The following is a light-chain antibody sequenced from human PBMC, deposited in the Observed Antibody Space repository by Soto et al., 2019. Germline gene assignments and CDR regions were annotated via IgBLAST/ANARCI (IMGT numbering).Light chain of an antibody. CDR1: QSVANNY. V-gene: IGKV3-20*01. CDR3: QQYGTSVLVT. CDR2: GAS. Sequence: EIVLTQSPGTLSLSPGKRVTLSCRASQSVANNYVAWYQQKPGRAPRLLIYGASNRATGTPDRFSGSGSGTDFTLTISRLEPEDFAVYYCQQYGTSVLVTFGGGTKVEIK. J-gene: IGKJ4*01.